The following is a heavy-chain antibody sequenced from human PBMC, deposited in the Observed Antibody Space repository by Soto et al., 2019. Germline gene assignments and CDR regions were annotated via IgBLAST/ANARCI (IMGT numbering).Heavy chain of an antibody. V-gene: IGHV3-21*01. Sequence: EVQLVESGGGLVQPGGSLRLSCTASGFVFNSYTMNWVRQAPGQGLEWVSSITSNGNYIYYADSLKGRFTVSRDNAKNSLYLQMNSLRAEDTAIYYCAREVAVAGDYWGQGTLVTVSS. CDR1: GFVFNSYT. D-gene: IGHD6-19*01. CDR2: ITSNGNYI. J-gene: IGHJ4*02. CDR3: AREVAVAGDY.